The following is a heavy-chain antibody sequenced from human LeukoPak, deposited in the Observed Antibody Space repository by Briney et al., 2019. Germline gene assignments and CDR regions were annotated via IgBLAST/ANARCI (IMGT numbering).Heavy chain of an antibody. CDR1: GGSISSYY. V-gene: IGHV4-4*07. Sequence: PSETLSLTCTVSGGSISSYYWSWIRQPAGKGLEWIGRIYASGGTNYNPSLKSRLTISVDKSKNQFSLRLSSVTAADTAVDYCARSVGYCSSASCYVNWFDPWGQGTLVTVSS. CDR3: ARSVGYCSSASCYVNWFDP. D-gene: IGHD2-2*01. CDR2: IYASGGT. J-gene: IGHJ5*02.